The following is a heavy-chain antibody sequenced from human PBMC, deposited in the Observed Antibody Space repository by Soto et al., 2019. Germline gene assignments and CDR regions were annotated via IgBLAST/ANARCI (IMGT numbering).Heavy chain of an antibody. D-gene: IGHD3-22*01. J-gene: IGHJ3*02. CDR1: GGTFSSYA. V-gene: IGHV1-69*01. CDR2: IIPIFGTA. CDR3: ARSRVTYYYDRSALDI. Sequence: QVQLVQSGAEVKKPGSSVKVSCKASGGTFSSYAISWVRQAPGQGLEWMGGIIPIFGTANYAQKFQGRVTITADECTSTAYTELSSLRSEDTAVYYCARSRVTYYYDRSALDIWGQGTMVTVSS.